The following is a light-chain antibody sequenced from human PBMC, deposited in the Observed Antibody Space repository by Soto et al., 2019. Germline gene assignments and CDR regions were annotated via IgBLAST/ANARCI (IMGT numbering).Light chain of an antibody. Sequence: EIVLTQSPGTLSLSPGERATRSCRASQSVSTSQLAWYQQKPGQAPRLLIFGASSRATGIPDRFSGSGSGTDFTLTIGRLQPEDFAVYYCQQYGSSPRTFGQGTKVDIK. V-gene: IGKV3-20*01. CDR3: QQYGSSPRT. CDR1: QSVSTSQ. J-gene: IGKJ1*01. CDR2: GAS.